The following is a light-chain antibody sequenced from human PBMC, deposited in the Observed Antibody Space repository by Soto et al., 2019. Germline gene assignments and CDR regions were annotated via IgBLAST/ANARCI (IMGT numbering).Light chain of an antibody. J-gene: IGKJ5*01. V-gene: IGKV3D-20*02. Sequence: EIVLTQSPGTLSLSPGERATLSCRASQSVSSSYLAWCQQKPGQAPRLLIYGASSRATGIPDRFSGSGSGTDFTLTISSLEPEDFAVYYCHQRQYWPPITFGQGTRLEIK. CDR1: QSVSSSY. CDR3: HQRQYWPPIT. CDR2: GAS.